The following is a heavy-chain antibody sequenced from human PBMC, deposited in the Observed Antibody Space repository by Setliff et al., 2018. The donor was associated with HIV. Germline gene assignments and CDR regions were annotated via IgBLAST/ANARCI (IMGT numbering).Heavy chain of an antibody. V-gene: IGHV4-61*01. CDR3: ARVPVVRATFDY. J-gene: IGHJ4*02. Sequence: SETLSLTCNVSGGSISSGSYYWTWIRQPPGKGLEWIGYIYYSGSTNYNPSLKSRVTISVDTSKNQFSLKLSSVTAADTAVYYCARVPVVRATFDYWGQGTLVTVSS. CDR1: GGSISSGSYY. D-gene: IGHD3-10*01. CDR2: IYYSGST.